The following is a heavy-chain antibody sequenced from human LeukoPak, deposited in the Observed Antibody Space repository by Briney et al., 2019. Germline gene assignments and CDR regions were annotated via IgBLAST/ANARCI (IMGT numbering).Heavy chain of an antibody. D-gene: IGHD2-2*01. Sequence: ASVKASCKASGYTFTSYGISWVRQAPGQGLEWMGWISAYNGNTDYAQKLQGRVTMTTDTSTSTAYMELRSLRSDDTAVYYCARPQGYCSSTSCSNLFDYWGQGTLVTVSS. CDR2: ISAYNGNT. CDR3: ARPQGYCSSTSCSNLFDY. J-gene: IGHJ4*02. CDR1: GYTFTSYG. V-gene: IGHV1-18*04.